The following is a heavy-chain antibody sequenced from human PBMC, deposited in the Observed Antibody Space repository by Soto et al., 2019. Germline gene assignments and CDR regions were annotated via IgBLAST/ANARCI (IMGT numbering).Heavy chain of an antibody. Sequence: EVQLLESGGGLVQPGGSLRLSCVASGFTFRSYAMSWVRQAPGKGLEWGSGISGSGGNTYYADSVKGRFTISRDNSKNTLELQMNCLRAECTAVYYCATDQNCNYPWNWFDPWGQGTLVTVSS. CDR2: ISGSGGNT. CDR3: ATDQNCNYPWNWFDP. V-gene: IGHV3-23*01. CDR1: GFTFRSYA. J-gene: IGHJ5*02. D-gene: IGHD1-7*01.